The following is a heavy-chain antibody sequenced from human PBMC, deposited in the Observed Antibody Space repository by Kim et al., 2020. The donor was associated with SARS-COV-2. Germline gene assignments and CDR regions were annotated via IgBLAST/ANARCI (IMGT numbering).Heavy chain of an antibody. D-gene: IGHD3-16*02. J-gene: IGHJ5*02. Sequence: LKSRVTISVDTSKNQFSLKRSSVTAADTAVYYCARASYDYVWGSYRGFDPWGQGTLVTVSS. CDR3: ARASYDYVWGSYRGFDP. V-gene: IGHV4-31*02.